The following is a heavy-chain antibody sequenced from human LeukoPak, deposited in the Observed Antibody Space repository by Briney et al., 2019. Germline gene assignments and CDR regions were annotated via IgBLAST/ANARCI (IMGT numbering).Heavy chain of an antibody. V-gene: IGHV5-51*01. D-gene: IGHD5-18*01. Sequence: GESLKISCKGSGYSFISYWIGWVRQMPGKGLEWMGIIYTDDSDTRYSPSFQGQVTISADKSISTAYLQWSSLKASDTAMYYCARHSRGDTYGSAFDYWGQGTLVTVSS. J-gene: IGHJ4*02. CDR2: IYTDDSDT. CDR3: ARHSRGDTYGSAFDY. CDR1: GYSFISYW.